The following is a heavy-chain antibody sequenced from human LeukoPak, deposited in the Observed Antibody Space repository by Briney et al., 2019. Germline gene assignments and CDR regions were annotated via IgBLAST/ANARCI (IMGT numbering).Heavy chain of an antibody. CDR2: FDPEDGET. J-gene: IGHJ5*02. CDR3: VGWPALVDILTGSFRFDP. CDR1: GYTLTELS. D-gene: IGHD3-9*01. Sequence: ASVKVSCKASGYTLTELSMHWVRQAPGKGLEWMGGFDPEDGETIYAQKFQGRVTMTEDTSTDTAYMELSSLRSEDTAVYYCVGWPALVDILTGSFRFDPWGQGTLVTVSS. V-gene: IGHV1-24*01.